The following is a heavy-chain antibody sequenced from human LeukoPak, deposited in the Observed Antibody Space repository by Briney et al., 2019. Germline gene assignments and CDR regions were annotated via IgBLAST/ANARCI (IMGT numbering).Heavy chain of an antibody. J-gene: IGHJ6*02. CDR2: IYYSGST. Sequence: PSETLSLTCTVSGGSISSYYWSWIRQPPGKGLEWIGYIYYSGSTNYNPSLKSRVTISVDTSKNHFSLKLSSVTAADTFVHYCSRQSAYSDYDYYYYYGMDVWGQGTTVTVSS. CDR1: GGSISSYY. D-gene: IGHD5-12*01. V-gene: IGHV4-59*08. CDR3: SRQSAYSDYDYYYYYGMDV.